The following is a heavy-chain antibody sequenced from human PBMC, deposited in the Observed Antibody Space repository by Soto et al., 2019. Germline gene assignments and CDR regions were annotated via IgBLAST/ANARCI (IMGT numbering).Heavy chain of an antibody. V-gene: IGHV3-30*18. CDR2: ISYDGSNK. CDR3: AKDQERFMDGYIYGFGDY. Sequence: VAVISYDGSNKYYADSVKGRFTISRDNSKNTLYLQMNSLRAEDTAVYYCAKDQERFMDGYIYGFGDYWGQGTLVTVSS. J-gene: IGHJ4*02. D-gene: IGHD2-21*02.